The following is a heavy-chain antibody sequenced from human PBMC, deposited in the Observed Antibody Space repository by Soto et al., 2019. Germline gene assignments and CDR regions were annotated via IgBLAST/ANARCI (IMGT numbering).Heavy chain of an antibody. V-gene: IGHV3-64D*06. CDR2: ISTNGGST. Sequence: GGSLRLSCSASGFTFSSYTMHWVRQAPGKGLEYVSSISTNGGSTHYADSVKGRFTISRDNSKNTQYLQMSSLRADDTAVYYCVKGEYYYDSSGYYPFDYWGQGT. D-gene: IGHD3-22*01. J-gene: IGHJ4*02. CDR3: VKGEYYYDSSGYYPFDY. CDR1: GFTFSSYT.